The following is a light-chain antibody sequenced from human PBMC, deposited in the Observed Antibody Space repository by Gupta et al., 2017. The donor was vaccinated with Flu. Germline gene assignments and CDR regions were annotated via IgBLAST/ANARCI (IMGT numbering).Light chain of an antibody. CDR3: QQRFSKPFT. CDR1: QSISNY. CDR2: GAS. J-gene: IGKJ3*01. V-gene: IGKV1-39*01. Sequence: DIQMTQSPSSLSASVGDRVTITCRASQSISNYLNWYQQEPGKAPKVLIYGASSLQGGGPSRFSGSGSGTEFTLTISSLQPEDFVTYYCQQRFSKPFTFGPGTKVEIK.